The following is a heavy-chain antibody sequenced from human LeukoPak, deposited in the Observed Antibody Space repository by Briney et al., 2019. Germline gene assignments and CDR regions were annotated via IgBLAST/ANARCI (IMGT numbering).Heavy chain of an antibody. Sequence: GGSLRLSCAASGFTFSIYAMSWVRQAPGKGLEWVSAISGSGGSTYYADSVKGRFTISRDNSKNTLYLQMNSLRAEDTAVYYCAAYYYDSSGYYYNNGADYWGQGTLVTVSS. J-gene: IGHJ4*02. V-gene: IGHV3-23*01. CDR2: ISGSGGST. D-gene: IGHD3-22*01. CDR1: GFTFSIYA. CDR3: AAYYYDSSGYYYNNGADY.